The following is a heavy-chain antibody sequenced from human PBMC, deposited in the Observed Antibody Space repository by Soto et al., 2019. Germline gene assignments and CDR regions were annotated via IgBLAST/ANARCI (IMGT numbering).Heavy chain of an antibody. Sequence: QVQLVESGGGVVQPGRSLRLSCAASGFTFSSYGMHWVRQAPGKGLEWVAVISYDGSNKYYADSVKGRFTISRDNSKNTPYLQMNRLRAEGTAGYYCAKGARYNWNSRGGDWFDPWGQGTLVTVSS. J-gene: IGHJ5*02. CDR2: ISYDGSNK. V-gene: IGHV3-30*18. CDR3: AKGARYNWNSRGGDWFDP. D-gene: IGHD1-7*01. CDR1: GFTFSSYG.